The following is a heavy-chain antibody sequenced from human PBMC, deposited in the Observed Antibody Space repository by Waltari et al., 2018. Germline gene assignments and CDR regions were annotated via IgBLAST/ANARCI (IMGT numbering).Heavy chain of an antibody. V-gene: IGHV3-23*01. Sequence: EVQFLESGGDLVQPGGSLRLSCAASWFSIGSLAIGWVRQAPGKGPEWVASITRQATTYYAGSVRGRFAISRDNAKNSLYLQMNSLRAEDTALYYCAKGPSGYYYGVDYWGQGTLVTVSS. CDR2: ITRQATT. CDR3: AKGPSGYYYGVDY. J-gene: IGHJ4*02. CDR1: WFSIGSLA. D-gene: IGHD3-22*01.